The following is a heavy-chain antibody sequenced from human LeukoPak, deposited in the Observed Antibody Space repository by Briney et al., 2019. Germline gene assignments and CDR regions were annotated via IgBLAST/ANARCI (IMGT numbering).Heavy chain of an antibody. Sequence: GGSLRLSCEGSGFTFSSYWINWVRQAPGKGLDWVATIKPDGSAKYYADSVKDRFTISRDNAKNSLYLQMNSLGVEDTAMYYCARNILTSDGLWGQGTLVTVSS. CDR2: IKPDGSAK. CDR1: GFTFSSYW. J-gene: IGHJ4*02. V-gene: IGHV3-7*01. D-gene: IGHD2-8*01. CDR3: ARNILTSDGL.